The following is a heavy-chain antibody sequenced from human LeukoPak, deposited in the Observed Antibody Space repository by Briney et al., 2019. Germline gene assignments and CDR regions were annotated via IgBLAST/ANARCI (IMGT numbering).Heavy chain of an antibody. Sequence: PGGSLRLSCAASGFTFSSYWMTWVRQAPGKGLEWVANIKQDGSDKYYVDSVKGRFTISRDKAKNSLYLQMNSLRDDDTALYYCARQYSSSWYALGYLDYWGQRTLVTVSS. J-gene: IGHJ4*02. CDR1: GFTFSSYW. CDR2: IKQDGSDK. CDR3: ARQYSSSWYALGYLDY. V-gene: IGHV3-7*01. D-gene: IGHD6-13*01.